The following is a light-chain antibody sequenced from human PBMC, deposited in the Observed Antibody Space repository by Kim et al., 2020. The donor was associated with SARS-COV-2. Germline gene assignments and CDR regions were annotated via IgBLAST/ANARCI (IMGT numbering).Light chain of an antibody. V-gene: IGLV6-57*04. CDR2: EGN. Sequence: NFMLTQAPSVSESPGKTVTISCARSSGSIADNYVQWYQQRPGSAPTTVIFEGNQRPSGVPDRFSASIDSSSNSASLTISGLRTEDEADYYCQSFDISNQVFGGGTKLTVL. J-gene: IGLJ3*02. CDR1: SGSIADNY. CDR3: QSFDISNQV.